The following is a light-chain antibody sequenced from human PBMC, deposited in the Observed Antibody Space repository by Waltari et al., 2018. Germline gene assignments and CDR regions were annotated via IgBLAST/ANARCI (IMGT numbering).Light chain of an antibody. CDR2: RAS. V-gene: IGKV3-20*01. CDR1: QSVGSSS. CDR3: QQHGTLPAT. Sequence: ETLLTQSPGTAPLSQGARVTLSCRASQSVGSSSLAWYQQKPGQAPRLVIYRASRRATGIPDRFSGSGSGTDFSLTISRLEPEDFAVYYCQQHGTLPATFGQGTKVEIK. J-gene: IGKJ1*01.